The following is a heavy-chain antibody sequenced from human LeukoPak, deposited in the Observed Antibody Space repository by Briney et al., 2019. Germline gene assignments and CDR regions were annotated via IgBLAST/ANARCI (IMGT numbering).Heavy chain of an antibody. CDR3: ARDEGIAAAGGSFDFDY. V-gene: IGHV4-4*02. CDR2: IYHSGST. Sequence: KASETLSLTCAVSGGSISSSNWWSWVRQPPGKGLEWIGEIYHSGSTNYNPSLKSRVTISVDKSKNQFSLKLSSVTAADTAVYYCARDEGIAAAGGSFDFDYWGQGTLVTVSS. J-gene: IGHJ4*02. D-gene: IGHD6-13*01. CDR1: GGSISSSNW.